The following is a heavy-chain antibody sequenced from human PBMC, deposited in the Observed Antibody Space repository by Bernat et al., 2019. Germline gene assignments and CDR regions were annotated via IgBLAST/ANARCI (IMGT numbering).Heavy chain of an antibody. CDR1: GFTFSSYS. J-gene: IGHJ6*02. V-gene: IGHV3-48*01. Sequence: EVQLVESGGGLVQPGGSLRLSCAASGFTFSSYSMNWVRQAPGKGLEWVSYISSSSSTIYDADSVKGRFTISRDNDKDSLYLQMNSLRAEDTAVYYWARDFPTGYSGYDYYYYGMDVWGQGTTVTVSS. CDR2: ISSSSSTI. D-gene: IGHD5-12*01. CDR3: ARDFPTGYSGYDYYYYGMDV.